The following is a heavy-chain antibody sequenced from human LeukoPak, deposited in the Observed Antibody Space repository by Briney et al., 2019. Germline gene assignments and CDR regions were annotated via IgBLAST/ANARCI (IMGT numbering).Heavy chain of an antibody. CDR1: GFTVSSNY. D-gene: IGHD3-9*01. V-gene: IGHV3-66*01. CDR3: ARDLTYYDILTGYYRNHYFDY. Sequence: PGGSLRLSCAASGFTVSSNYMSWVRQAPGKGLEWVSVIYSGGSTYYADSVKGRFTISRDNSKNTLYLQMNSLRAEDTAVYYCARDLTYYDILTGYYRNHYFDYWGQGTLVTVSS. CDR2: IYSGGST. J-gene: IGHJ4*02.